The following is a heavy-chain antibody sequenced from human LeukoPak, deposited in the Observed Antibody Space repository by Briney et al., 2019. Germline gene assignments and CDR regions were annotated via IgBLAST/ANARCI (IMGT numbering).Heavy chain of an antibody. CDR3: ARDANAGYSVNWFDP. CDR2: TKQDGSEK. V-gene: IGHV3-7*03. CDR1: GFTFSRHW. Sequence: GGSLRPSCAASGFTFSRHWMSWVRQAPGKGLEWVANTKQDGSEKHYVDSVKGRFTISRDNAKNSLYLQMDSLRAEDTAIYYCARDANAGYSVNWFDPWGQGTLVTVSS. D-gene: IGHD5/OR15-5a*01. J-gene: IGHJ5*01.